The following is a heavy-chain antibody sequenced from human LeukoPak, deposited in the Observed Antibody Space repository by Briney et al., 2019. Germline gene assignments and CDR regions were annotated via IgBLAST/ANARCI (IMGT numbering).Heavy chain of an antibody. V-gene: IGHV1-18*01. Sequence: GASVKVSCKASGYTFTSYGISWVRQAPGQGLEWMGWISAYNGNTNYAQKLQGRVTMTRNTSTSTAYMELSSLRSDDTAVYYCARDAIAVGGNEFDYWGQGTLVTVSS. D-gene: IGHD6-13*01. CDR1: GYTFTSYG. J-gene: IGHJ4*02. CDR2: ISAYNGNT. CDR3: ARDAIAVGGNEFDY.